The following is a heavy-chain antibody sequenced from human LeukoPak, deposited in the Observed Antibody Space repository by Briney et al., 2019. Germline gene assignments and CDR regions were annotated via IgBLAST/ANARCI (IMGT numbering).Heavy chain of an antibody. J-gene: IGHJ4*02. CDR3: AHSSFWSGYYLFDY. V-gene: IGHV2-5*02. CDR1: GFSLSTSGVG. D-gene: IGHD3-3*01. CDR2: IYWDDDK. Sequence: SGPTLVNPTQTLTLTCTFSGFSLSTSGVGVGWIRQPPGKALEWLALIYWDDDKRYSPSLKSRLTITKDTSKNQVVLTMTNVDPVDTATYYCAHSSFWSGYYLFDYWGQGTLVTVSS.